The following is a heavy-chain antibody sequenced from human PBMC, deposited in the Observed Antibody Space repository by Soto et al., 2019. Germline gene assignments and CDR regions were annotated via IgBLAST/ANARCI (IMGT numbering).Heavy chain of an antibody. Sequence: EVQLEESGGGLVKPGGSLRLSCAASGFTFSSYSMNWVRQAPGKGLEWVSSISSSSTYIYYADSVKGRFTISRDNAKNSLYLQMNSLRAEDTALYYCAVIGVVAATHWFDPWGQGTLVTVSS. J-gene: IGHJ5*02. CDR3: AVIGVVAATHWFDP. CDR2: ISSSSTYI. D-gene: IGHD2-15*01. CDR1: GFTFSSYS. V-gene: IGHV3-21*01.